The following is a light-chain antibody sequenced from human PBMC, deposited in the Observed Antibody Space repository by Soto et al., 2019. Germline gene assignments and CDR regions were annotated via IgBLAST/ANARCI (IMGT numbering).Light chain of an antibody. CDR1: QSVSSN. CDR2: GAS. CDR3: QQYGSSPRGIT. J-gene: IGKJ5*01. V-gene: IGKV3-15*01. Sequence: EIVMTQSPATLSVSPGERATLSCRASQSVSSNLAWYQQKPGQAPRLLIYGASTRATGIPARFSGSGSGTEFTLTISSLQSEDFAVYYCQQYGSSPRGITFGQGTRLEIK.